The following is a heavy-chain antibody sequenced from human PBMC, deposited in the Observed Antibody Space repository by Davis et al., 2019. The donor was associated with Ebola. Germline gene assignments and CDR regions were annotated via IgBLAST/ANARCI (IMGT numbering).Heavy chain of an antibody. V-gene: IGHV1-2*02. CDR2: INPNSGGT. CDR3: AKRGVPGPGILGHYFDY. D-gene: IGHD3-16*01. CDR1: GYTFTGYY. J-gene: IGHJ4*02. Sequence: ASVKVSCKASGYTFTGYYMHWVRQAPGQGLEWMGWINPNSGGTNYAQKFQGRVTMTRDTSISTAYMELSRLRSDDTAVYYCAKRGVPGPGILGHYFDYWGQGTLVTVSS.